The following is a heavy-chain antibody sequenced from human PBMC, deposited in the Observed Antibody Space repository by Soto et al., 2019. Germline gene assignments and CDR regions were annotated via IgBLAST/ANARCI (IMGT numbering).Heavy chain of an antibody. CDR3: AEDGGGHSGGIDY. Sequence: QVQLVQSGAEVKKPGSSVKVSCKASGGTFSSYSINWVRQAPGQGLEWMGENIPIFGTANYAQKFQGRVTISADESTSHAYMGVSSPGSEDTGVFFRAEDGGGHSGGIDYWGQGTLVTVSS. J-gene: IGHJ4*02. V-gene: IGHV1-69*01. CDR2: NIPIFGTA. D-gene: IGHD2-15*01. CDR1: GGTFSSYS.